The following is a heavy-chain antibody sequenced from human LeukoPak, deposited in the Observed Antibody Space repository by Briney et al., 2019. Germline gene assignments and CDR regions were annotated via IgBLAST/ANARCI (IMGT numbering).Heavy chain of an antibody. CDR3: AKSLAYGDSIRGALDI. D-gene: IGHD4-17*01. Sequence: GGSLRLSCAASGFTFSTYAMSCVRQAPGKGLEWVSAISGSGSYTYYADSVKGRFTISRDTSKNTLYLQMNYLRAEDTAIYYCAKSLAYGDSIRGALDIWGRGTMVTVSS. CDR1: GFTFSTYA. J-gene: IGHJ3*02. V-gene: IGHV3-23*01. CDR2: ISGSGSYT.